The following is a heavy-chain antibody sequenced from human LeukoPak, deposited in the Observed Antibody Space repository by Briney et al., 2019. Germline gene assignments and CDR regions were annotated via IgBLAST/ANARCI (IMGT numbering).Heavy chain of an antibody. CDR2: IYHSGST. D-gene: IGHD3-22*01. V-gene: IGHV4-38-2*02. CDR3: ASSKDKYYYDSSGYFDY. CDR1: GYSISSGYY. J-gene: IGHJ4*02. Sequence: KPSETLSLTCTVSGYSISSGYYWGWIRQPPGKGLEWIGSIYHSGSTYYNPSLKSRVTISVDTSKNQFSLKLSSVTAADTAVYYCASSKDKYYYDSSGYFDYWGQGILVTVSS.